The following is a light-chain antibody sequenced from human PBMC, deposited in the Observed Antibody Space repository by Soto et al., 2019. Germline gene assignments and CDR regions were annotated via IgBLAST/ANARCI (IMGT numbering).Light chain of an antibody. J-gene: IGLJ2*01. CDR1: SSDVGGYNY. V-gene: IGLV2-8*01. CDR3: SSYAASNNIGL. Sequence: QSALTQPPSASGSPGQSVTISCIGTSSDVGGYNYVSWYQQHPCKAPQLMIYEVSKRPSGVPDRFSCSKSCNSSSLTVSGLQSDDEYDYSCSSYAASNNIGLFCGGNKLTVL. CDR2: EVS.